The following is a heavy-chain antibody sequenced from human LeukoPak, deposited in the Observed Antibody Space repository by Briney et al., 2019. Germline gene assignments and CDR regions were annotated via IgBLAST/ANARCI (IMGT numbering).Heavy chain of an antibody. J-gene: IGHJ4*02. D-gene: IGHD4-17*01. CDR2: INPNSGGT. V-gene: IGHV1-2*04. CDR1: GYTFTGYY. Sequence: ASVKVSCKASGYTFTGYYMHWVRQAPGQGLEWMGWINPNSGGTNYAQKFQGWVTMTRDTSISTAYMELSRLRSDDTAVYYCARVLCGDYGDYVCSGYFDYWGQGTLVTVSS. CDR3: ARVLCGDYGDYVCSGYFDY.